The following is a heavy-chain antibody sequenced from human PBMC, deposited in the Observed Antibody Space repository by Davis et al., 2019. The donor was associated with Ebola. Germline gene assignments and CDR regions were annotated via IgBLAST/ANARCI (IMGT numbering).Heavy chain of an antibody. J-gene: IGHJ5*02. Sequence: GSLRLSCAASGSTISGYYMTWIRQAPGKGLEWVSHISGSGSLIYYADSVKGRFTISRDDAENSLYLQMNSLTAEDTALYFCARGQHGDYGWFDPWGQGILVTVSS. CDR1: GSTISGYY. CDR3: ARGQHGDYGWFDP. V-gene: IGHV3-11*01. CDR2: ISGSGSLI. D-gene: IGHD4-17*01.